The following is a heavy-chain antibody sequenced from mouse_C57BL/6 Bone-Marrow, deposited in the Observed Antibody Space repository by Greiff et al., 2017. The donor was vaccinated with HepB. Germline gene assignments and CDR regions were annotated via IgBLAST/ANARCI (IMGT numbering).Heavy chain of an antibody. CDR1: GFTFSDYG. V-gene: IGHV5-17*01. CDR3: ARTYFDY. J-gene: IGHJ2*01. Sequence: EVKLMESGGGLVKPGGSLKLSCAASGFTFSDYGMHWVRQAPEKGLEWVAYISSGSSTIYYADTVKGRFTISRDNAKNTLFLQMTSLSSEDTAMYYCARTYFDYWGQGTTLTVSS. CDR2: ISSGSSTI.